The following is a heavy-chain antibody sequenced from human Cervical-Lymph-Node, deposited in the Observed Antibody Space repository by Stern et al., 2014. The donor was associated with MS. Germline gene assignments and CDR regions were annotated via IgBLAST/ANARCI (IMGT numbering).Heavy chain of an antibody. CDR2: INHSGST. J-gene: IGHJ5*02. V-gene: IGHV4-34*01. D-gene: IGHD2-15*01. Sequence: QVQLQQWGAGLLKPSETLSLTCAVYGGSFSGYYWSWIRQPPGKGLEWIGEINHSGSTNYNPSLKSRVTISVETSKNQFSLKLSSVTAADTAVYYCARSPSVVVVAASNWFDPWGQGTLVTVSS. CDR3: ARSPSVVVVAASNWFDP. CDR1: GGSFSGYY.